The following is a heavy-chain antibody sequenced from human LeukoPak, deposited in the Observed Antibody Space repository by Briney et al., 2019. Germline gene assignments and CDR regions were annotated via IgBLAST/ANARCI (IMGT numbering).Heavy chain of an antibody. CDR1: GFTFSGAW. CDR2: IREDGTEK. J-gene: IGHJ4*02. CDR3: ARESSFCFDY. Sequence: PGGSLRLSCTASGFTFSGAWMTWVRQAPGKGLEWVANIREDGTEKNYVDSVKGRFTISRDNAKNSLYLQMNSLRAEDTAVYYCARESSFCFDYWGQGTLLTVSS. V-gene: IGHV3-7*01. D-gene: IGHD2/OR15-2a*01.